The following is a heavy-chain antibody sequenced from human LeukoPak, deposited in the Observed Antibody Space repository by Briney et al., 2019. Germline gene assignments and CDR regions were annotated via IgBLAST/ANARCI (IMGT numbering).Heavy chain of an antibody. CDR3: TTDSPELDYDFWSGYYSFDY. J-gene: IGHJ4*02. D-gene: IGHD3-3*01. V-gene: IGHV3-15*01. Sequence: PGGSLRLSCAASGFTFSNAWMSWVRQAPGKGLEWVGRIKSKTDGGTTDYAAPVKGRFTISRDDSKNTLYLQMNSLKTEDTAVYYCTTDSPELDYDFWSGYYSFDYWGQGTLVAVSS. CDR2: IKSKTDGGTT. CDR1: GFTFSNAW.